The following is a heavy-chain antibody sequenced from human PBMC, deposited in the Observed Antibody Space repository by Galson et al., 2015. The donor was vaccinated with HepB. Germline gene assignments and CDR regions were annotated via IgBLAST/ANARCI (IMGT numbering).Heavy chain of an antibody. CDR2: ISYDGSNK. V-gene: IGHV3-30-3*01. CDR3: ARDRGWGTGTTAGAFDI. J-gene: IGHJ3*02. D-gene: IGHD1-1*01. Sequence: SLRLSCAASGLPFSSYAMHWVRQAPGKGLEGGEVISYDGSNKYYADSVKGRFTISRDNPKNTLYLQMNSLRAEDTAVYYCARDRGWGTGTTAGAFDIWGQGTMVTVSS. CDR1: GLPFSSYA.